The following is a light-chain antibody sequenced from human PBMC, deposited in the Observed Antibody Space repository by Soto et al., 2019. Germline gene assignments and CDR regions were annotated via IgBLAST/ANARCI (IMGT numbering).Light chain of an antibody. CDR2: AAS. Sequence: DIQLTQSPSSLSASVGDSVTITCRASQSIRSYLNWYQQKPGQAPKLLIYAASRLQSGVPSRFSGSGSGTDFTLTISSLQPEDFATYYCQQSYSTPRTFGQGTKVEIK. V-gene: IGKV1-39*01. CDR3: QQSYSTPRT. CDR1: QSIRSY. J-gene: IGKJ1*01.